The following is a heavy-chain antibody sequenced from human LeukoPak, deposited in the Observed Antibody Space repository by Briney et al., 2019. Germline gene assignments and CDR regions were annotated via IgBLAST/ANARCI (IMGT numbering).Heavy chain of an antibody. CDR1: GFTFSSYW. J-gene: IGHJ6*03. CDR3: ARRALVVPAAIHYYYYMDV. V-gene: IGHV3-7*01. D-gene: IGHD2-2*02. CDR2: IKQDGSEK. Sequence: GGSLRLFCAASGFTFSSYWMSWVRQAPGKGLEWVANIKQDGSEKYYVDSVKGRFTISRDNAKNSLYLQMNSLRAEDTAVYYCARRALVVPAAIHYYYYMDVWGKGTTVTVSS.